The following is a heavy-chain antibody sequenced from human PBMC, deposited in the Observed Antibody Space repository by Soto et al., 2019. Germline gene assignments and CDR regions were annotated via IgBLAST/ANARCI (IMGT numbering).Heavy chain of an antibody. Sequence: ASVKVSCKASGYTFTSYGISWVRQAPGQGLEWMGWISAYNGNTNYAQKLQGRVTMTTDTSTSTAYMELRSLRSDDTAVYYCAREANDYIWGSFPGHVYYFDYWGQGTLVTVSS. D-gene: IGHD3-16*01. V-gene: IGHV1-18*01. CDR3: AREANDYIWGSFPGHVYYFDY. CDR2: ISAYNGNT. J-gene: IGHJ4*02. CDR1: GYTFTSYG.